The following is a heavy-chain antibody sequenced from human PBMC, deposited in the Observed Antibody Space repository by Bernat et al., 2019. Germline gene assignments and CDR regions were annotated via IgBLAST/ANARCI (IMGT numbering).Heavy chain of an antibody. J-gene: IGHJ4*02. CDR2: ISYSGST. CDR3: ARHPAGYGDPYYYFDY. D-gene: IGHD4-17*01. V-gene: IGHV4-39*01. CDR1: GGSISSSSYY. Sequence: QLQLQESGPGLVKPSETLSLTCTVSGGSISSSSYYWGWIRQPPGKGLEWIGSISYSGSTYYNPSLKSRVTISLDTSKNQFSLKLSSVTAADTAVYYCARHPAGYGDPYYYFDYWGQGTLVTVSS.